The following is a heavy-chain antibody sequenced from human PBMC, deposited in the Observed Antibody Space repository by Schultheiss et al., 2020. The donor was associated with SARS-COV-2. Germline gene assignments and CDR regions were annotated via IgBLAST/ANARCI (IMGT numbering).Heavy chain of an antibody. D-gene: IGHD6-19*01. Sequence: SVKVSCKASGGTFSSYAISWVRQAPGQGLEWMGGIIPIFGTANYAQKFQGRVTITADESTSTAYMELSSLRSEDTAVYYCARGAQVYQWLMYFDYWGQGTLVTVSS. V-gene: IGHV1-69*13. CDR2: IIPIFGTA. J-gene: IGHJ4*02. CDR3: ARGAQVYQWLMYFDY. CDR1: GGTFSSYA.